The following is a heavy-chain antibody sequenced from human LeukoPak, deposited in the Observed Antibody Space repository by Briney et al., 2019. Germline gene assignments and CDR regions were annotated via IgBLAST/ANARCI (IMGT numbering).Heavy chain of an antibody. D-gene: IGHD1-14*01. Sequence: GGSLRLSCVASGLSFSSYWMHWVRQDPEKGLVWVSRLSSGGSDTKNADSVKGRFTISRDNAKNTLYLQMNSLRAEDTAVYYCGRDQTQTVPTTLDLWGQGTQVTVSS. J-gene: IGHJ5*02. V-gene: IGHV3-74*03. CDR3: GRDQTQTVPTTLDL. CDR1: GLSFSSYW. CDR2: LSSGGSDT.